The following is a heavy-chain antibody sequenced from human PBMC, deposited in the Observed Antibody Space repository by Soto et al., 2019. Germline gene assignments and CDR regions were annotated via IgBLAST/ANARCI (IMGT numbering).Heavy chain of an antibody. CDR2: ISGYSGHT. CDR1: GYTFSSYG. Sequence: QVQLVQSGAEVKKPGASVKVSCKASGYTFSSYGISCVRQAPGQGLEWMGWISGYSGHTYYAQKFQGRVTMTTDTSTNTVYMELRSLRSDDTAVYYCAREWDNKSEHSSGWYDDFWGQGTLVTVSS. CDR3: AREWDNKSEHSSGWYDDF. V-gene: IGHV1-18*01. J-gene: IGHJ4*02. D-gene: IGHD6-19*01.